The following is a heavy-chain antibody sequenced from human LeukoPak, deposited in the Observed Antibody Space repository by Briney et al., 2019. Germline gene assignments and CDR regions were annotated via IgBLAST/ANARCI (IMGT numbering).Heavy chain of an antibody. D-gene: IGHD6-13*01. CDR1: GFTFSSYS. CDR2: ISSSGSTI. Sequence: GGSLRLSCAASGFTFSSYSMDWVRQAPGKGLEWVSYISSSGSTIYYADSVKGRFTISRDNAKNSLYLQMNSLRAEDTAVYYCAREGIAAAGGYFDYWGQGTLVTVSS. J-gene: IGHJ4*02. V-gene: IGHV3-48*04. CDR3: AREGIAAAGGYFDY.